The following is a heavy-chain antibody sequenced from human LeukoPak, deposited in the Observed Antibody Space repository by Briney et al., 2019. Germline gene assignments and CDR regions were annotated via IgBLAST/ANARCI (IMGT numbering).Heavy chain of an antibody. CDR1: GFTFSSYA. CDR2: ISGSGGST. V-gene: IGHV3-23*01. Sequence: PGGSLRLSCAASGFTFSSYAMSWVRQAPGKGLEWVSAISGSGGSTYYADSVKGRFTISRDNSKNTLYLQMNSLRAEDTAVYYCAIFSGFGGSGSYTWGRGTLVTVSS. J-gene: IGHJ5*02. CDR3: AIFSGFGGSGSYT. D-gene: IGHD3-10*01.